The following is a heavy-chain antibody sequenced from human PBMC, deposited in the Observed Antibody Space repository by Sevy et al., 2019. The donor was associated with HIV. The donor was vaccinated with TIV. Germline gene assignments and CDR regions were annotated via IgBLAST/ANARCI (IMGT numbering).Heavy chain of an antibody. CDR1: GFTFHDYA. Sequence: GGSLRLSCAASGFTFHDYAMHWVRQPPGKGLEWVSLISWSGGSTYYADSVKGRFTISRDNSKNSLYLQMNSLITEDTALYYCAKDLGSSSWNYNGMDVWGHGTTVTVSS. CDR3: AKDLGSSSWNYNGMDV. V-gene: IGHV3-43D*03. J-gene: IGHJ6*02. CDR2: ISWSGGST. D-gene: IGHD6-6*01.